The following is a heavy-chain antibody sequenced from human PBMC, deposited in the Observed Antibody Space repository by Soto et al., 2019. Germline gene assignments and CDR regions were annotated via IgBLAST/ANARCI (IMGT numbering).Heavy chain of an antibody. D-gene: IGHD2-15*01. CDR1: GFTVSSNY. J-gene: IGHJ4*02. Sequence: EVQLVESGGGLIQPGGSLRLSCAASGFTVSSNYMNWVRQAPGKGLEWVSVIHSSGSTYYADSVKGRFTISRDNSKNTLYLQMNSQRAEDTAFYYCARGVVVAGFYFDSWGQGTLVTVSS. V-gene: IGHV3-53*01. CDR2: IHSSGST. CDR3: ARGVVVAGFYFDS.